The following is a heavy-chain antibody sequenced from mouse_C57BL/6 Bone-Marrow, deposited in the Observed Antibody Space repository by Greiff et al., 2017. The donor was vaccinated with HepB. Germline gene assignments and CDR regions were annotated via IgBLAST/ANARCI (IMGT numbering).Heavy chain of an antibody. CDR2: ISSGGSYT. V-gene: IGHV5-6*01. CDR1: GFTFSSYG. D-gene: IGHD1-1*01. J-gene: IGHJ3*01. Sequence: EVQRVESGGDLVKPGGSLKLSCAASGFTFSSYGMSWVRQTPDKRLEWVATISSGGSYTYYPDSVKGRFTISRDNAKNTLYLQMSSLKSEDTAMYYCARLDYYYGRSSFAYWGQGTLVTVSA. CDR3: ARLDYYYGRSSFAY.